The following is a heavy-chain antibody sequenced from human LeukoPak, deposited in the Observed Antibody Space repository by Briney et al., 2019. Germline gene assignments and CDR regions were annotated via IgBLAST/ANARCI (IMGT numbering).Heavy chain of an antibody. CDR1: GFTFSSYA. J-gene: IGHJ4*02. CDR3: AKDPHVLRFLEWLSAFDY. V-gene: IGHV3-23*01. D-gene: IGHD3-3*01. CDR2: ISGSGDST. Sequence: AGGSLRLSCAASGFTFSSYAMSWVRQAPGKGLEWVSAISGSGDSTYYADSVKGRFTISRDNSKNTLYLQMNSLRAEDTAVYYCAKDPHVLRFLEWLSAFDYWGQGTLVTVSS.